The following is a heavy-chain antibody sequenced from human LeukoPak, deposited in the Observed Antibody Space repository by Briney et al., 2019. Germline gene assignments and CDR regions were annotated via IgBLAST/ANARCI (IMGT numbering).Heavy chain of an antibody. CDR1: GFTFSDDG. D-gene: IGHD1-26*01. V-gene: IGHV3-33*06. J-gene: IGHJ5*01. CDR2: IWYDGTNK. Sequence: PGGALRLSCVASGFTFSDDGIHWVRQAPGTGLDGVEVIWYDGTNKYYGVSVKGRFTISRDNSKNTLYLQMNSLRAEDTAVYYCAKDRGSYSTTADSWGQGTLVTVSS. CDR3: AKDRGSYSTTADS.